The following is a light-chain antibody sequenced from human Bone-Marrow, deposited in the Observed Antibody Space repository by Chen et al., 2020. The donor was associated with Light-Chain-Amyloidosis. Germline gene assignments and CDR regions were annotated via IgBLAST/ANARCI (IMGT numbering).Light chain of an antibody. Sequence: QSALTQPASVSGSPGQSITISFTGSSSDVGPYNLVSWYQHHPGKAPKLIIYEAKKRPSGVSNRFSGSRSGYTASLTISGLQAEDEADYYCCSYAGRGKMFGGGTKLTVL. J-gene: IGLJ3*02. CDR2: EAK. CDR3: CSYAGRGKM. V-gene: IGLV2-23*01. CDR1: SSDVGPYNL.